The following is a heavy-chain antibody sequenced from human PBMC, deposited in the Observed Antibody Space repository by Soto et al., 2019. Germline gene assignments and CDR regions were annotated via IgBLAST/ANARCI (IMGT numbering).Heavy chain of an antibody. V-gene: IGHV3-23*01. CDR3: ANTVLLWFGPHDAFDI. J-gene: IGHJ3*02. CDR1: GFTVSSYA. CDR2: ISGSGGST. D-gene: IGHD3-10*01. Sequence: GGSLRLSCAASGFTVSSYAMSWVRQAPGKGLEWVSAISGSGGSTYYADSVKGRFTISRDNSKNTLYLQMNSLRAEDTAVYYCANTVLLWFGPHDAFDIWGQGTMVTVSS.